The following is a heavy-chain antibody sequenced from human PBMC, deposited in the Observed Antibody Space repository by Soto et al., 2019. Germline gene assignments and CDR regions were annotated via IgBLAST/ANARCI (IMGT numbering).Heavy chain of an antibody. J-gene: IGHJ4*02. V-gene: IGHV4-39*01. CDR2: SSYNGGT. D-gene: IGHD3-10*01. Sequence: PSETLSLTCTVSTDSSSFTNSYWGWISQPPGKGLQWIGSSSYNGGTFYNPSLKGRVVISFDTSKKQSSLQVTSVTAADTAVYFCARHPIEVVWRGFDFWGQGSPVTVSS. CDR1: TDSSSFTNSY. CDR3: ARHPIEVVWRGFDF.